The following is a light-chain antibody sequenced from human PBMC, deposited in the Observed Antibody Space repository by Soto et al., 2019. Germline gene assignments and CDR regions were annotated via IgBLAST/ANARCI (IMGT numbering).Light chain of an antibody. CDR1: SSDVGSYNL. V-gene: IGLV2-23*02. J-gene: IGLJ1*01. Sequence: QSALTQPASVSGSPGQSITVSCTGTSSDVGSYNLVSWYQHHPGNAPKLIIYEVSKRPSGVSYRFSGSKSGNTASLTISGLQAEDEADYYCCSYARGSTLYVLGAGTKLTVL. CDR3: CSYARGSTLYV. CDR2: EVS.